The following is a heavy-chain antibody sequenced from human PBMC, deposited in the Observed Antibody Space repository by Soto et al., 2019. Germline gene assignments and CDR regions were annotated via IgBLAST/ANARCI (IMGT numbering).Heavy chain of an antibody. CDR3: ARHGGGFLEWFFDY. CDR2: IYPSDSDT. V-gene: IGHV5-51*01. J-gene: IGHJ4*02. Sequence: GESLKISCEASGYSFSSYWVAWVRQVPGKGLEWMGMIYPSDSDTRYSPSFQGQVTISADKSLSTVSLQWNSLRASDTAVYYCARHGGGFLEWFFDYWGQGTLVTVSS. CDR1: GYSFSSYW. D-gene: IGHD3-3*01.